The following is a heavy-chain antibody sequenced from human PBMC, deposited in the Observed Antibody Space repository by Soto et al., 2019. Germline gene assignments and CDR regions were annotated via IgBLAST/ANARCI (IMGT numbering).Heavy chain of an antibody. CDR1: GGSISSSSYY. V-gene: IGHV4-39*01. J-gene: IGHJ4*02. CDR2: IYSLGNT. CDR3: ARQIYDSSGYYYAY. D-gene: IGHD3-22*01. Sequence: QMQLQESGPGLVKPSETLSLTCTVSGGSISSSSYYWGWIRQPPGQGLEWLGTIYSLGNTYYNPSLKSRVTHSVDKSKSQLFLKLSAVTAPDTAVYYCARQIYDSSGYYYAYWGQGTLVTVSS.